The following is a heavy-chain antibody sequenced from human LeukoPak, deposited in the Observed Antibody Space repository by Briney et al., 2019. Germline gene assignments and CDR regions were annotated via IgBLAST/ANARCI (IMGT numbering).Heavy chain of an antibody. J-gene: IGHJ4*02. D-gene: IGHD4-17*01. CDR3: ARVQTTVTTLDY. CDR1: GFTLSSYE. CDR2: ISSSGSTR. V-gene: IGHV3-48*03. Sequence: QPGGSLRLSCAASGFTLSSYEMNWVRQAPGKGLEWVSYISSSGSTRYYADSVKGRFTISRDNAKNSLYLQMNSLRAEDTAVYYCARVQTTVTTLDYWGQGTLVTVSS.